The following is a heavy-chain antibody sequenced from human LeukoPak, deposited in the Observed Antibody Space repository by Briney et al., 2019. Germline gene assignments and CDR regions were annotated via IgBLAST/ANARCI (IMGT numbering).Heavy chain of an antibody. CDR3: AHSRDYGDLYY. CDR1: GFSLSTSAVG. D-gene: IGHD4-17*01. Sequence: ESGPTLVNPSQTLTLTCTFSGFSLSTSAVGVGWIREPPGKALEWLALIYWDDDQRYSPSLKSRHTITKDTSKNQVVLTMTNVDPVDTATYYCAHSRDYGDLYYWGQGTLVTVSS. V-gene: IGHV2-5*02. CDR2: IYWDDDQ. J-gene: IGHJ4*02.